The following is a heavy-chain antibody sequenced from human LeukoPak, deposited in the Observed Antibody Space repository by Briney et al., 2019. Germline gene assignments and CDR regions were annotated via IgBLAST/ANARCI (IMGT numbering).Heavy chain of an antibody. CDR3: VRHTTSGWYQVVY. Sequence: KPSETLSLTCTASGGSISNYFWSWIRQPPGKGLEWIGFITYSGSTDHNPSLKSRVTISVDASKNQFSLKLTSVTAADTAVYYCVRHTTSGWYQVVYWGQGTLVTVSS. V-gene: IGHV4-59*01. CDR2: ITYSGST. D-gene: IGHD6-19*01. J-gene: IGHJ4*02. CDR1: GGSISNYF.